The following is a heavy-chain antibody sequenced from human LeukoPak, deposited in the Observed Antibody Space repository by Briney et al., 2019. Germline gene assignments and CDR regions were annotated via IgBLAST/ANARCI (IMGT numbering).Heavy chain of an antibody. CDR2: ISSSSSYI. CDR1: GFTFSSYS. J-gene: IGHJ4*02. V-gene: IGHV3-21*06. Sequence: GGSLRLSCAASGFTFSSYSMNWVRQAPGKGLEWVSSISSSSSYIYYADSVKGRFTISRDNAKNSLYLQMNSLRAEDTAVYYCARDYDSSGYYDYWGQGTLVTVSS. D-gene: IGHD3-22*01. CDR3: ARDYDSSGYYDY.